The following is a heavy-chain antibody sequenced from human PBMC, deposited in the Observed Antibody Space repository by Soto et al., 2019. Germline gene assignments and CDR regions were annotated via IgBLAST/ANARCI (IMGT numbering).Heavy chain of an antibody. CDR2: ISWDGNNK. V-gene: IGHV3-30*18. J-gene: IGHJ5*02. D-gene: IGHD6-6*01. CDR1: GFTFSSYG. Sequence: QVQVVESGGGVVQPGRSLRLSCAASGFTFSSYGMHWVRQAPGKGLEWVAIISWDGNNKYYADSVKGRFTISRDSSKITLFLQMNSLRAEDTAVYYCAKGGSSSARYFDRWGQGTLVTVSS. CDR3: AKGGSSSARYFDR.